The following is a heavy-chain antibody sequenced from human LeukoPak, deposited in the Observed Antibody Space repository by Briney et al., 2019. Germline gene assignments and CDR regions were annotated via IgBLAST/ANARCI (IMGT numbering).Heavy chain of an antibody. D-gene: IGHD3-9*01. Sequence: SETLSLTCTVSGGSISSYFGSWIRQPPGKGLEWIGYIYTSGSTNYNPSLKSRVTISVDTSKNQFSLKLSSVTAADTAVYYCARLGLTGYYLDYWGQGTLVTVSS. V-gene: IGHV4-4*09. CDR3: ARLGLTGYYLDY. J-gene: IGHJ4*02. CDR2: IYTSGST. CDR1: GGSISSYF.